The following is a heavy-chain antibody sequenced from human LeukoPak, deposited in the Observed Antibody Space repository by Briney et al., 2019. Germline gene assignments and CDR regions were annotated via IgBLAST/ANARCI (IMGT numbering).Heavy chain of an antibody. J-gene: IGHJ6*03. CDR3: ARSTYYYYYMDV. V-gene: IGHV3-64*01. Sequence: PGGSLRLSCVASGFTFSSYEMNWVRQAPGKGLEYVSAISSNGGSTYYANSVKGRFTISRDNSKNTLYLQMGSLRAEDMAVYYCARSTYYYYYMDVWGKGTTVTVSS. CDR1: GFTFSSYE. CDR2: ISSNGGST.